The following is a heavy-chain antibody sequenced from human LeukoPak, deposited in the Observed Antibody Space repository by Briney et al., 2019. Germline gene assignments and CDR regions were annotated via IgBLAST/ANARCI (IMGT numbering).Heavy chain of an antibody. CDR1: GFTFNSYS. J-gene: IGHJ4*02. D-gene: IGHD7-27*01. Sequence: PGGSLRLSCAAPGFTFNSYSMDWVRQAPGKGLEWVSSISTGGTHTYYADSVKGRFTISRDNAKNSLYLQMNSLRAEETAVYYCAREEPTGGFDYWGQGTLVTVSS. V-gene: IGHV3-21*01. CDR3: AREEPTGGFDY. CDR2: ISTGGTHT.